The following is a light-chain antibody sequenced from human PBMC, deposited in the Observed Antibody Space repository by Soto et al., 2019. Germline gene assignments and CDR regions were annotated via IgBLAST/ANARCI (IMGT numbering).Light chain of an antibody. CDR3: ERYGGSTHT. J-gene: IGKJ2*01. CDR1: QSVGSQ. Sequence: EIVLTQSPGTLSLSPGERATLSCRASQSVGSQLAWYQQKPGQAPRLLIYSASSRHPGIPDRFSGSGSGTDCTLTINRVEMEDFAVYYCERYGGSTHTFGQGSKL. V-gene: IGKV3-20*01. CDR2: SAS.